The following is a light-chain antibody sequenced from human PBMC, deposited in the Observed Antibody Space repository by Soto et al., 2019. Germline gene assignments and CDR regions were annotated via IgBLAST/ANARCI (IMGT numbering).Light chain of an antibody. CDR2: GGS. CDR1: QSVSSSY. V-gene: IGKV3-20*01. CDR3: QQFSSYPLT. Sequence: EMVLTQSPGALSLSPGERVTLSCRAGQSVSSSYLAWYQQRPGQVPRLLIYGGSSRATGIPDRFSGSGSGTDFTLAISRLEPEDFAVYYCQQFSSYPLTFGGGTKVDIK. J-gene: IGKJ4*01.